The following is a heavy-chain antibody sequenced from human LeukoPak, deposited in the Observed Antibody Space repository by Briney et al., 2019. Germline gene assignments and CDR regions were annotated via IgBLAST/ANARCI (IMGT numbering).Heavy chain of an antibody. Sequence: GGSLRLSCAASGFRFSDYLMKWVRRAPGKGLEWISSIAGSADSTYYADSVKGRFTISRDKSKNTLYLQMNSLRAEDTAVYYCAKQGGSYSFDYWGQGTLVTVSS. J-gene: IGHJ4*02. CDR3: AKQGGSYSFDY. D-gene: IGHD3-10*01. V-gene: IGHV3-23*01. CDR2: IAGSADST. CDR1: GFRFSDYL.